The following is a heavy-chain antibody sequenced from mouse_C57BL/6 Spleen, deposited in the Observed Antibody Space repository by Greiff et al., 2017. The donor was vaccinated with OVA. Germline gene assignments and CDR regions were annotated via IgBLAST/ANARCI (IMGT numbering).Heavy chain of an antibody. D-gene: IGHD1-1*01. CDR1: GYTFTSYW. J-gene: IGHJ1*03. CDR2: IYPGSGST. V-gene: IGHV1-55*01. CDR3: ARPYYGSSFDWYFDV. Sequence: QVQLQHPGAELVKPGASVKMSCKASGYTFTSYWITWVKQRPGQGLEWIGDIYPGSGSTNYNEKFKSKATLTVDTSSSTAYMQLSSLTSEDSAVYYCARPYYGSSFDWYFDVWGTGTTVTVSS.